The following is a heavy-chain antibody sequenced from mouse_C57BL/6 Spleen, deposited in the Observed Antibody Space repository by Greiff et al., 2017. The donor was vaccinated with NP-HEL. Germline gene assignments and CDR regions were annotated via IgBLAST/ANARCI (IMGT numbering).Heavy chain of an antibody. CDR3: ARYGSSYDWFAY. CDR2: IHPNSGST. CDR1: GYTFTSYW. V-gene: IGHV1-64*01. D-gene: IGHD1-1*01. J-gene: IGHJ3*01. Sequence: VQLQQPGAELVKPGASVKLSCKASGYTFTSYWMHWVKQRPGQGLEWIGMIHPNSGSTNYNEKFKSKATLTVDKSSSTAYMQLSSLTSEDSAVYYCARYGSSYDWFAYWGQGTLVTVSA.